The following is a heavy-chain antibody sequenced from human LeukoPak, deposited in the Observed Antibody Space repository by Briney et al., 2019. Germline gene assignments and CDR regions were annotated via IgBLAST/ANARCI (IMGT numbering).Heavy chain of an antibody. CDR3: AREKGYYDGCYNYYMDV. CDR2: IKQDGSDK. V-gene: IGHV3-7*01. J-gene: IGHJ6*03. D-gene: IGHD3-22*01. CDR1: GFTFSNYW. Sequence: GGSLRLSCAASGFTFSNYWMNWVRQAPGKGLEWVANIKQDGSDKYYVDSVKGRFTISRDNAKNSLYLQMNSLRAEDTAVYYCAREKGYYDGCYNYYMDVWAKGTTVTVSS.